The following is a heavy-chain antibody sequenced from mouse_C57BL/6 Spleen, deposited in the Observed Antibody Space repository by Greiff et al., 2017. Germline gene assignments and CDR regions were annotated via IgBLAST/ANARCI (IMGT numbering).Heavy chain of an antibody. Sequence: EVQGVESGGDLVKPGGSLKLSCAASGFTFSSYGMSWVRQTPDKRLEWVATISSGGSYTYYPDSVKGRFTISRDNAKNTLYLQMSSLKSEDTAMYYCARQMITTTGYYFDYWGQGTTLTVSS. CDR2: ISSGGSYT. D-gene: IGHD2-4*01. V-gene: IGHV5-6*01. CDR3: ARQMITTTGYYFDY. CDR1: GFTFSSYG. J-gene: IGHJ2*01.